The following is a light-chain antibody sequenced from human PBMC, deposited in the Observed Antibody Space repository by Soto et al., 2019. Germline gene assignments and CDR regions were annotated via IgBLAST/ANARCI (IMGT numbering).Light chain of an antibody. CDR3: QQYNNWPPWT. CDR2: DAS. Sequence: DTQMTQSPSTLSASVGDRVTITCRASQSIGSWLAWYQQKPGTAPKFLIYDASTLESGVPSRFSGSGSGTEFTLTIRSLQPDDFAVYYCQQYNNWPPWTFGQGNKVDIK. CDR1: QSIGSW. V-gene: IGKV1-5*01. J-gene: IGKJ1*01.